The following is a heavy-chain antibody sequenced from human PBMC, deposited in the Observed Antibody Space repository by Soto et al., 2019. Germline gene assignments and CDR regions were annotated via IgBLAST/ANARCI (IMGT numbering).Heavy chain of an antibody. CDR2: IWSDGSNK. V-gene: IGHV3-33*01. Sequence: QVQLVESGGGVVQPGRSLRLSCAASGFTFSTYGMHWVRQAPGKGLEWVAVIWSDGSNKYYTDSVKGLFTISRDNSKNTLYLQMNSLRAEDTAVYYCARAGDLDCSSGNCYPYRLDYWGQGTLVTVSS. CDR3: ARAGDLDCSSGNCYPYRLDY. D-gene: IGHD2-2*01. J-gene: IGHJ4*02. CDR1: GFTFSTYG.